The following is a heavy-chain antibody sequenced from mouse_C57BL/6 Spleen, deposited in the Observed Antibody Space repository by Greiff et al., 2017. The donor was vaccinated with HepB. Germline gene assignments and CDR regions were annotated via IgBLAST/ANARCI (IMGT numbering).Heavy chain of an antibody. V-gene: IGHV1-76*01. CDR3: ARTTTVVAGGAMDY. CDR1: GYTFTDYY. D-gene: IGHD1-1*01. J-gene: IGHJ4*01. CDR2: IYPGSGNT. Sequence: VKLMESGAELVRPGASVKLSCKASGYTFTDYYINWVKQRPGQGLEWIARIYPGSGNTYYNEKFKGKATLTAEKSSSTAYMQLSSLTSEDSAVYFCARTTTVVAGGAMDYWGQGTSVTVSS.